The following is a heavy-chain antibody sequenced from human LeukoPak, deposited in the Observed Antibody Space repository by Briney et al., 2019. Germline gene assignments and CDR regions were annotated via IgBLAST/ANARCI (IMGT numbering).Heavy chain of an antibody. J-gene: IGHJ4*02. CDR2: IYYNGST. V-gene: IGHV4-59*01. Sequence: PSETLSLTCIVSGGSISSYYWSWIQQPPGKGLEWIGYIYYNGSTNYNPSLKSRVTISVDTSKNQFSLKLNSVTAADTAVYYCARLRYSSGWPPPLYYFDYWGQGTLVTVSS. CDR3: ARLRYSSGWPPPLYYFDY. D-gene: IGHD6-19*01. CDR1: GGSISSYY.